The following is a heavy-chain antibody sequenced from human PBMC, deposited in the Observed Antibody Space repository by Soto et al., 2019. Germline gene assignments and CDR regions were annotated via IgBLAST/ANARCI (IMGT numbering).Heavy chain of an antibody. J-gene: IGHJ6*03. CDR2: IYSGGST. Sequence: ELQLVESGGGLVQPGGSLRLSCATSGFTVSSNYISWVRQAPGKGLEWVSVIYSGGSTYYAGSVKGRFTISRDNSKNTLYLQMHSMRDDATAVSYCAREIFSSTSMFNYYFYSMDVWGKGTTVTVSS. CDR1: GFTVSSNY. D-gene: IGHD6-6*01. V-gene: IGHV3-66*01. CDR3: AREIFSSTSMFNYYFYSMDV.